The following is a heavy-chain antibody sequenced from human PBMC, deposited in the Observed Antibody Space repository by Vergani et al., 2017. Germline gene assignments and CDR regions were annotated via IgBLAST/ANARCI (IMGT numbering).Heavy chain of an antibody. CDR1: GFNFPSFT. Sequence: DVRLVESGGGVVQPGGSLRLSCAASGFNFPSFTMNWVRQAPGRGLEWISSIKFPPGEIFYADSVKGRFTISRDNVKNVLFLQMENLRAADTGVYFCARDITASVKSPPHPDWFDPWGQGSLVTVSS. J-gene: IGHJ5*02. CDR3: ARDITASVKSPPHPDWFDP. D-gene: IGHD4-17*01. CDR2: IKFPPGEI. V-gene: IGHV3-21*02.